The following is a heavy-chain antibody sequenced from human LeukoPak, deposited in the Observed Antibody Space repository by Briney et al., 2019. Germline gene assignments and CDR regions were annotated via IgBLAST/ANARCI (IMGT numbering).Heavy chain of an antibody. CDR1: GFTFSSYA. D-gene: IGHD3-22*01. Sequence: GGSLRLSCAASGFTFSSYAMHWVRQAPGKGLEWVAVISYDGSNKYYADSVKGRFTISRDNAKNSLYLQMNSLRAEDTALYYCAKAYYYDSSGADTFDYWGQGTLVTVSS. CDR2: ISYDGSNK. V-gene: IGHV3-30-3*01. J-gene: IGHJ4*02. CDR3: AKAYYYDSSGADTFDY.